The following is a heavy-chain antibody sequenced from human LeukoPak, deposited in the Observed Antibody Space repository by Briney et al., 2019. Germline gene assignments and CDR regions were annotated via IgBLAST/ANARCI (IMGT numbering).Heavy chain of an antibody. CDR2: ISRSSRSK. V-gene: IGHV3-21*01. CDR1: GFTFSSYS. Sequence: GGSLRLSCAASGFTFSSYSMNWVRQAPGKGLEWVSSISRSSRSKYYADSVKGRFTISRDNAKNSLYLQLNSLRAEDTAIYYCARDRCSSTSCFYDFWGQGNLVTVSS. D-gene: IGHD2-2*01. J-gene: IGHJ4*02. CDR3: ARDRCSSTSCFYDF.